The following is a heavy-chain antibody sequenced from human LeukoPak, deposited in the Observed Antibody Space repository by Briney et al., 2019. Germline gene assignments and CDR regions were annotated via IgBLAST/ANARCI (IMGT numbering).Heavy chain of an antibody. CDR1: GGSISSSSYY. CDR2: IYYSGST. V-gene: IGHV4-39*07. D-gene: IGHD3-22*01. CDR3: ARGSPYYYDSSGYYPPDY. Sequence: KTSETLSLTCTVSGGSISSSSYYWGCIRQPPGKGLECIGSIYYSGSTYYNPSLKSRVTISVDTSKNQFSLKLSSVTAADTAVYYCARGSPYYYDSSGYYPPDYWGQGTLVTVSS. J-gene: IGHJ4*02.